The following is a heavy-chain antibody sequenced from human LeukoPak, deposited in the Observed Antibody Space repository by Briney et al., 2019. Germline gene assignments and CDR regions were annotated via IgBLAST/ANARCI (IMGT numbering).Heavy chain of an antibody. CDR3: ANSPYLRFLEWLPSFDY. D-gene: IGHD3-3*01. J-gene: IGHJ4*02. CDR1: GFTFSSYA. CDR2: ISGSGGST. V-gene: IGHV3-23*01. Sequence: GGSLRLSCAASGFTFSSYAMSWVRQAPGKGLEWVSAISGSGGSTYYADSVKGRFTISRDNSKNTLYLQMNSLRAEDTAVYYCANSPYLRFLEWLPSFDYWGQGTLVTVSS.